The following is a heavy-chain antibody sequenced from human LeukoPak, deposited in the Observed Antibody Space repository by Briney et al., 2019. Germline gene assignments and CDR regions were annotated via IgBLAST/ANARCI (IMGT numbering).Heavy chain of an antibody. CDR1: GGSISSSTYC. CDR3: ARLASGSYGPLTPFDY. V-gene: IGHV4-39*01. CDR2: ICYRGST. D-gene: IGHD1-26*01. J-gene: IGHJ4*02. Sequence: SETLSLTCAVSGGSISSSTYCWGWIRQPPGKGLEWIGSICYRGSTYYNPSLKSRVTISVDTPKNQFSLRLSSVTAADTAVYYSARLASGSYGPLTPFDYWGQGTLVTVSS.